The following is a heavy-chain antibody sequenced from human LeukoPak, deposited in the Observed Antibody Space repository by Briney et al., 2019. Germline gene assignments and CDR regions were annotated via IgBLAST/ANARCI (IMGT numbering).Heavy chain of an antibody. CDR3: AKSTRAVMAMMDV. Sequence: GSLRLSCAASGFTFSNHGMNWVRQAPGKGREWVSSISSRSTYIYHADSVKGRFTISRDNAKNSLFLQMNSLRAEDTAVYFCAKSTRAVMAMMDVWGKGTTVTVSS. J-gene: IGHJ6*04. CDR1: GFTFSNHG. D-gene: IGHD3-16*01. V-gene: IGHV3-21*01. CDR2: ISSRSTYI.